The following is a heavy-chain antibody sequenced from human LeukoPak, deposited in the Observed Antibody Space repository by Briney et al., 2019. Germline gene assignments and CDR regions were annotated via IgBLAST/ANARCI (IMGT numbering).Heavy chain of an antibody. Sequence: GGPLRLSCAASGFTFSTYWMNWYRQAPGKGLEWVGNINQDASEINYVDSVRGRFTISRDNAKNSLHLQMNSLRAEDTAVYYCATDRDNSDWQKRFDSWGQGTLVTVSS. CDR1: GFTFSTYW. V-gene: IGHV3-7*01. CDR3: ATDRDNSDWQKRFDS. J-gene: IGHJ4*02. D-gene: IGHD2-21*02. CDR2: INQDASEI.